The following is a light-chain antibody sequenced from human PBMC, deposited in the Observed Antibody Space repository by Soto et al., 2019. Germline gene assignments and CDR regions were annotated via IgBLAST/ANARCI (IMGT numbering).Light chain of an antibody. J-gene: IGKJ4*01. V-gene: IGKV3-15*01. Sequence: EIVMTQSPATLSVSPGEGATLSCKASQNVYNNLAWYQQRPGQPPRLLIYDASTRATGISARFSGSGYGTEFSITISSLQYEDFAVYFCQQCRNWPLTFGGGTKVEIK. CDR3: QQCRNWPLT. CDR2: DAS. CDR1: QNVYNN.